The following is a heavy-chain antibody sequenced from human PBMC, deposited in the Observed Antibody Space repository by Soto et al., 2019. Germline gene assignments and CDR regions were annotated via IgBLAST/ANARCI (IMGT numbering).Heavy chain of an antibody. CDR1: GYTFTSSG. D-gene: IGHD3-22*01. CDR2: ISAHTGSS. Sequence: QVQLVQSGAEVKKPGASVKVSCKASGYTFTSSGMSWVRQAPGQGLEWMGWISAHTGSSEYAQRLQGRVTMTTDRSTSTAYMELRSLRSDDTAVYYCARAFFYQGSDSRGYSFYAFDFWGPGTLVTVSS. V-gene: IGHV1-18*01. CDR3: ARAFFYQGSDSRGYSFYAFDF. J-gene: IGHJ3*01.